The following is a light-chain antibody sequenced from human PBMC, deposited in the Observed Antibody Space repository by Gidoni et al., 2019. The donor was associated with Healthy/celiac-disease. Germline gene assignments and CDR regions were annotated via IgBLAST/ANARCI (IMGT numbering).Light chain of an antibody. CDR2: AAS. Sequence: DIQMTQSPSSLSASVGDRVTIPCRASQTIATYLNWYQQKPGKAPKLLIYAASTLQSGVPSRFSGSGSGTDFTLTISSLQPEDFATYYCQQSYSTPWTFGQGTKVEI. CDR1: QTIATY. CDR3: QQSYSTPWT. J-gene: IGKJ1*01. V-gene: IGKV1-39*01.